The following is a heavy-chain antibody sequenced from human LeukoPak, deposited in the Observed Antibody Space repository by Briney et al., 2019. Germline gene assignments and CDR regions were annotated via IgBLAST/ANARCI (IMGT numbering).Heavy chain of an antibody. Sequence: SETLSLTCGVFGVTVNDYYWSWIRQSPGKGLEWICVISNNEGTWYNQSVESRVTMSIGTSENQLSLKLIFVTAADTAVYYCARIRCGHSGSLCYNHWGLGTLVTV. D-gene: IGHD2-21*01. CDR1: GVTVNDYY. CDR2: ISNNEGT. V-gene: IGHV4-34*08. J-gene: IGHJ4*02. CDR3: ARIRCGHSGSLCYNH.